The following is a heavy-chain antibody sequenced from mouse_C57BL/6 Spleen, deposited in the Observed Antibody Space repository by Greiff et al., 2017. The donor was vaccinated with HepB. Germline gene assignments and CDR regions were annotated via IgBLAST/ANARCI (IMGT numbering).Heavy chain of an antibody. J-gene: IGHJ2*01. Sequence: QVQLQQPGAELVKPGASVKMSCKASGYTFTSYWITWVKQRPGQGLEWIGDIYPGSGSTNYNEKFKSKATLTVDTSSSTAYMQLSSLTSEDSAVYYCARGGDYGSSLYYFDYWGQGTTLTVSS. CDR2: IYPGSGST. CDR1: GYTFTSYW. CDR3: ARGGDYGSSLYYFDY. D-gene: IGHD1-1*01. V-gene: IGHV1-55*01.